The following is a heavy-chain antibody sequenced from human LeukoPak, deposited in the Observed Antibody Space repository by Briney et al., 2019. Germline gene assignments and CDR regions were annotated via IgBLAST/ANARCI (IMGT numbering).Heavy chain of an antibody. J-gene: IGHJ4*02. Sequence: PGGSLRLSCAASGFTFSSYGMHWVRQARGKGLEWVAVIWYDGSNKYYADSVKGRFTISRDNSKNTLYLQMNSLRAEDTAVYYCARDLGRRTLYYFDYWGQGTLVTVSS. CDR2: IWYDGSNK. V-gene: IGHV3-33*01. CDR3: ARDLGRRTLYYFDY. CDR1: GFTFSSYG. D-gene: IGHD1-26*01.